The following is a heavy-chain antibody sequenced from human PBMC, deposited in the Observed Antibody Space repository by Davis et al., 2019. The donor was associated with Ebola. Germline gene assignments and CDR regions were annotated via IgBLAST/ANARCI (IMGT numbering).Heavy chain of an antibody. Sequence: SVKVSCKASRGTFGSYAISWVRQAPGQGLEWMGGIIPMFGASKYEQKFQDRVTITADESTSTAYMELSSLRSDDTAVYYCARGRPWLWVATPLRFDYWGQGTLVIVSS. CDR2: IIPMFGAS. V-gene: IGHV1-69*13. D-gene: IGHD2-21*02. CDR3: ARGRPWLWVATPLRFDY. CDR1: RGTFGSYA. J-gene: IGHJ4*02.